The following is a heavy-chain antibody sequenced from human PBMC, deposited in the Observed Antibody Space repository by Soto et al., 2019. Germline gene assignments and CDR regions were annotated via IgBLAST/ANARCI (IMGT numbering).Heavy chain of an antibody. V-gene: IGHV4-31*03. J-gene: IGHJ5*02. CDR1: GGSISGDGYY. CDR3: ARSWTTAAGWANWFDP. D-gene: IGHD6-13*01. CDR2: IHYSGAT. Sequence: QVQLQESGPGLVKPSETLSLTCSVSGGSISGDGYYWSWIRQHPGKGLEWLGYIHYSGATYYNSSLESRLTILVDTSKNQLSLKLNSVTAADTAVYYCARSWTTAAGWANWFDPWGQGTLVIVSS.